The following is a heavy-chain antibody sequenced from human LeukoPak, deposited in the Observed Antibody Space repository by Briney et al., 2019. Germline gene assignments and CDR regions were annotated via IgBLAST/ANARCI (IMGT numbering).Heavy chain of an antibody. Sequence: SETLSLTCTVSGYSISSGYYWGWIRQPPGKGLEWIGSIYHSGSTYYNPSLKSRVTISVDTSKNQFSLKLSSVTAADTAVYYCASPAGYSSGWYYAFDIWGQGTMVTVSS. CDR2: IYHSGST. CDR3: ASPAGYSSGWYYAFDI. CDR1: GYSISSGYY. D-gene: IGHD6-19*01. J-gene: IGHJ3*02. V-gene: IGHV4-38-2*02.